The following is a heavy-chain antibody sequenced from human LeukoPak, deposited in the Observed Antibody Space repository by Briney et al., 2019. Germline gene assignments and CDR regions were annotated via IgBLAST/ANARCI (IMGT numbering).Heavy chain of an antibody. V-gene: IGHV4-34*01. CDR3: ARHLFAAAGTRFDY. Sequence: SETLSLTCAVYGGSFSGYYWSWIRQPPGKGLEWIRSIYYSGSTYYNPSLKSRVTISVDTSKNQFSLKLSSVTAADTAVYYCARHLFAAAGTRFDYWGQGTLVTVSS. D-gene: IGHD6-13*01. CDR2: IYYSGST. CDR1: GGSFSGYY. J-gene: IGHJ4*02.